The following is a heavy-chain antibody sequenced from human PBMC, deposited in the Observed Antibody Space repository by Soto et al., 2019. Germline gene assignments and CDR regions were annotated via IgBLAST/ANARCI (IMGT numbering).Heavy chain of an antibody. CDR3: ARDQRHPPYFYYGVDV. D-gene: IGHD3-9*01. CDR2: ISAYNGNT. CDR1: GYTFTSYG. Sequence: ASVKVSCKASGYTFTSYGISWVRQAPGQGLEWMGWISAYNGNTNYAQKLQGRVTMTTDTSTSTAYMELRSLRSDDTAVYYCARDQRHPPYFYYGVDVWGQGTTVTVS. V-gene: IGHV1-18*04. J-gene: IGHJ6*02.